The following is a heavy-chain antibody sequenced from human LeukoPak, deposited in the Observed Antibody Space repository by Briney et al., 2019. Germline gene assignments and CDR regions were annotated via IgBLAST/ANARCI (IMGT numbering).Heavy chain of an antibody. CDR1: GFTLSNAW. Sequence: GGSLRLSCAASGFTLSNAWMTWVRQAPGKGLEWVGRIKSKTDGGTTDYAAPVKGRFTISRDDSKNTLYLQMNSLKTEATAVYYCTRIGGSGGLDPWGQGTLVTVSS. V-gene: IGHV3-15*01. J-gene: IGHJ5*02. CDR2: IKSKTDGGTT. CDR3: TRIGGSGGLDP. D-gene: IGHD3-10*01.